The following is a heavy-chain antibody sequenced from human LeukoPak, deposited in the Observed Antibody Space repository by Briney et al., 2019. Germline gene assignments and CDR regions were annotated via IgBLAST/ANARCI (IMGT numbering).Heavy chain of an antibody. Sequence: PGGSLRLSCAASGFTFSSYAMSWVRQAPGKGLEWVSNIDSRSSSIYYADSVKGRFTISRDNAKNTLYLEMNSLRADDTAVYYCTRARYCTSGTCYSDYWGQGTLVTVSS. CDR2: IDSRSSSI. J-gene: IGHJ4*02. CDR1: GFTFSSYA. V-gene: IGHV3-21*05. CDR3: TRARYCTSGTCYSDY. D-gene: IGHD2-8*01.